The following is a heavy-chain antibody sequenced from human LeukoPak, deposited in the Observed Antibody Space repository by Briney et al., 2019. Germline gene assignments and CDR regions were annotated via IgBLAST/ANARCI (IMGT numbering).Heavy chain of an antibody. J-gene: IGHJ5*02. V-gene: IGHV3-30*02. CDR2: IRYDGSNK. Sequence: GGSLRLSCAASGFTFSSYGMHWVRQAPGKGLEWVEFIRYDGSNKYYADSVKGRFTISRDNSKNTLYLQMNSLRAEDTAVYYCAKDATSWAVADNWFDPWGQGTLVTVSS. CDR3: AKDATSWAVADNWFDP. D-gene: IGHD2-15*01. CDR1: GFTFSSYG.